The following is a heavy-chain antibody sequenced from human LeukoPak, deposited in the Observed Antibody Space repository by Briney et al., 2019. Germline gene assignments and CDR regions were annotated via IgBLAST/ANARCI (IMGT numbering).Heavy chain of an antibody. CDR1: GGTFSSYA. CDR2: IIPIFGTA. V-gene: IGHV1-69*05. D-gene: IGHD2-8*01. CDR3: ARGGVLYTFDY. J-gene: IGHJ4*02. Sequence: SVKVSCKASGGTFSSYAISWVRQAPGQGLEWMGGIIPIFGTANYAQKFQGRVTITRDTSASTAYMELSSLRSEDTAEYYCARGGVLYTFDYWGQGTLVTVSS.